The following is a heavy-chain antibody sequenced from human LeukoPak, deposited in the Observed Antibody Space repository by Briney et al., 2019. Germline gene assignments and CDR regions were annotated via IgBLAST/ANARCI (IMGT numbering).Heavy chain of an antibody. V-gene: IGHV4-39*01. CDR3: VRHVGTVRLASFDY. D-gene: IGHD3-10*01. CDR2: MYFSGST. Sequence: SETLSLTCTVSGGSISSSSYYSGWIRQSPGKGLEWIGSMYFSGSTYNNPSLKSRVTISVDTSKNQFSLKLSSVTAADTALYYCVRHVGTVRLASFDYWGQGTLVTVSS. J-gene: IGHJ4*02. CDR1: GGSISSSSYY.